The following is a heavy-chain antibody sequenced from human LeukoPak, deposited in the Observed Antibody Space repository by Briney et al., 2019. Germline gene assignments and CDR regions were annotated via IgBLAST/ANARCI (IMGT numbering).Heavy chain of an antibody. CDR2: IYHSGNT. CDR3: ASYHGSGSQKRYYFDY. CDR1: GGSISSGDYY. Sequence: PSQTLSLTCTVSGGSISSGDYYWSWLRQPPGKGLEWIGYIYHSGNTYYTPSLKSRVTLSVDTSKNQFSLKLSSVTAADTAVYYCASYHGSGSQKRYYFDYWGQGTLVTVSS. J-gene: IGHJ4*02. D-gene: IGHD3-10*01. V-gene: IGHV4-30-4*01.